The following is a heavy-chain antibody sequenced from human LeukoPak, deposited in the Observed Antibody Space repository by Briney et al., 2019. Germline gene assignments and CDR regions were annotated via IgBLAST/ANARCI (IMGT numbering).Heavy chain of an antibody. CDR1: GFTFSSYW. V-gene: IGHV3-7*01. D-gene: IGHD1-7*01. CDR3: ARDSPYNWNYDASAFDI. Sequence: GGSLRLSCAASGFTFSSYWMSWVRQAPGKGLEWVANIKQDGSEKYYVDSVKGRFTISRDNAKNSLYLQMNSLRAEDTAVYYCARDSPYNWNYDASAFDIWGQGTMVTVSS. J-gene: IGHJ3*02. CDR2: IKQDGSEK.